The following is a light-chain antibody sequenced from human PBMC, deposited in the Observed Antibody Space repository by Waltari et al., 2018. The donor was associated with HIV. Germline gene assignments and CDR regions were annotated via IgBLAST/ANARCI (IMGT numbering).Light chain of an antibody. V-gene: IGKV3-11*01. Sequence: VLTQSPDTLSLSPGERATLSCWASQTVSGSLAWYQHRPGQPPKLLIYDVSKRATDSPGRFSGSGSGTDFTLTISSLQPDDFAVYYCHHRDNWPLHTCGQGTKLEI. CDR1: QTVSGS. CDR2: DVS. CDR3: HHRDNWPLHT. J-gene: IGKJ2*01.